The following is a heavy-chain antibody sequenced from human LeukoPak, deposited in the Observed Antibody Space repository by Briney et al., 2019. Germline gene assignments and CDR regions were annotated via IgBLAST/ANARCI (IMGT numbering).Heavy chain of an antibody. J-gene: IGHJ4*02. V-gene: IGHV1-46*01. CDR1: GYTFTNYY. CDR2: INPSGGST. Sequence: ASVKVSCKASGYTFTNYYMHWVRQAPGQGLEWMAIINPSGGSTTYAQKFQGRVTMTRDTSTSTVYMELSSLRSEDTAVYYRARATGANYDFWSGYDYWGQGTLVTVSS. CDR3: ARATGANYDFWSGYDY. D-gene: IGHD3-3*01.